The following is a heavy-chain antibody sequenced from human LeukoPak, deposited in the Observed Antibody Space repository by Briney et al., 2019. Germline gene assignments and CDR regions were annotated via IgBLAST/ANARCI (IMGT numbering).Heavy chain of an antibody. Sequence: PSETLSLTCAVYGGSFSGYYWSWIRQPPGKGLEWIGEINHSGSTNYNPSLKSRVTISVDTSKNQFSLKLSSVTAADTAVYYCARLYCSGGSCYSKDDAFDIWGQGTMVTVSS. D-gene: IGHD2-15*01. CDR1: GGSFSGYY. V-gene: IGHV4-34*01. CDR2: INHSGST. CDR3: ARLYCSGGSCYSKDDAFDI. J-gene: IGHJ3*02.